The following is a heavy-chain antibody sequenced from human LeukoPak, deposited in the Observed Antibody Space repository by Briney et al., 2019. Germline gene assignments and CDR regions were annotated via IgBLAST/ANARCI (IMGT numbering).Heavy chain of an antibody. D-gene: IGHD3-10*01. V-gene: IGHV4-59*03. CDR1: GGSIRNYY. Sequence: SETLSLTCTVSGGSIRNYYWSWIRQPPGKGLEWIGYVYHTGNTKYNPPLESRATISIDTSKNQFSLKLSSVTAADSAVYYCAKSDGSGSYFDYWGQGTLVTVS. CDR3: AKSDGSGSYFDY. CDR2: VYHTGNT. J-gene: IGHJ4*02.